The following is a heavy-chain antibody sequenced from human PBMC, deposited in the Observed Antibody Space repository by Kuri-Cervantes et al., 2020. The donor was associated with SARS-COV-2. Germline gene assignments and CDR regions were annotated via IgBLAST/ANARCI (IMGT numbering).Heavy chain of an antibody. Sequence: GESLKISCAASGFTFSDYYMSWIRQAPGKGLEWVSYISSSSSYTNYADSVKGRFTISRDNAKNSLYLQMNSLRAEDTALYYCAKDSDFRELEYYFDYWGQGTPVTVSS. CDR1: GFTFSDYY. CDR2: ISSSSSYT. CDR3: AKDSDFRELEYYFDY. D-gene: IGHD3-10*01. V-gene: IGHV3-11*05. J-gene: IGHJ4*02.